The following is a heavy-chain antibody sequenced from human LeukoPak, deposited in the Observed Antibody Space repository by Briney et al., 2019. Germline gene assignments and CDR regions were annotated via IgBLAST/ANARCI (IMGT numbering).Heavy chain of an antibody. CDR2: ISGSGGST. J-gene: IGHJ4*02. Sequence: RPGGSLRLSCAASGFTFSSYAMSWVRQAPGKGLEWVSAISGSGGSTYYVDSVKGRFTISRDNSKNTLYLQMNSLRAEDTAVYYCAKGSSWGGRTYYYDSSGYYLFDYWGQGTLVTVSS. V-gene: IGHV3-23*01. CDR3: AKGSSWGGRTYYYDSSGYYLFDY. CDR1: GFTFSSYA. D-gene: IGHD3-22*01.